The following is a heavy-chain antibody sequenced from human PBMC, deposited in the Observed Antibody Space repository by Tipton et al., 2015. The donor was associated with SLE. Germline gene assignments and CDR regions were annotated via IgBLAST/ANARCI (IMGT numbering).Heavy chain of an antibody. CDR3: ARHFRERQLISDAFDV. J-gene: IGHJ4*02. Sequence: VQLVQSGAEVKKPGESLKISCKGSGYSFTTYYIAWVRQMPGKGLEWMGTIYPGDSDTKYSPSFHGQVTISVDKSISTAYLQWSSLKASDIATYYCARHFRERQLISDAFDVWGQGTLVTVSS. V-gene: IGHV5-51*01. CDR2: IYPGDSDT. D-gene: IGHD3-10*01. CDR1: GYSFTTYY.